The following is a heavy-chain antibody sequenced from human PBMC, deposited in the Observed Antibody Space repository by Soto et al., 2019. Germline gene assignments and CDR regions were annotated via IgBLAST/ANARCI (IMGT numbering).Heavy chain of an antibody. Sequence: SETLSPTCTVSGGSISSGDYYWSWIRQPPGKGLEWIGYIYYSGSTYYNPSLKSRVTISVDTSKNQFSLKLSSVTAADTAVYYCARGEGMADFDYWGQGTLVTVSS. CDR3: ARGEGMADFDY. V-gene: IGHV4-30-4*01. CDR2: IYYSGST. J-gene: IGHJ4*02. D-gene: IGHD1-20*01. CDR1: GGSISSGDYY.